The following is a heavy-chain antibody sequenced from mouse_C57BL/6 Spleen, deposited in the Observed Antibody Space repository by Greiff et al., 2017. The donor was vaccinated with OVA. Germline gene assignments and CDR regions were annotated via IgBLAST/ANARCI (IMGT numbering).Heavy chain of an antibody. CDR1: GYTFTSYG. V-gene: IGHV1-81*01. Sequence: VHLVESGAELARPGASVKLSCKASGYTFTSYGISWVKQRTGQGLEWIGEIYPRSGNTYYNEKFKGKATLTADKSSSTAYMELRSLTSEDSAVYFCARRGGTGPYYAMDYWGQGTSVTVSS. J-gene: IGHJ4*01. CDR3: ARRGGTGPYYAMDY. D-gene: IGHD4-1*01. CDR2: IYPRSGNT.